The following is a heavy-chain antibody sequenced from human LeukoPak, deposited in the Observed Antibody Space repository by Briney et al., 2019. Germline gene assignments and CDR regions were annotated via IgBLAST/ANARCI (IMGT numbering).Heavy chain of an antibody. CDR3: AKGSYYDSSGSFYFDY. CDR2: ISGSGDNT. J-gene: IGHJ4*02. CDR1: GFTFSSYA. Sequence: GGSLRLSCAASGFTFSSYAMSWVRQAPGKGLEWVSGISGSGDNTYYADSVKSRFTISRDNPKNTLYVQVNSLGTEDTAAYYCAKGSYYDSSGSFYFDYWGQGTLVTVSS. V-gene: IGHV3-23*01. D-gene: IGHD3-22*01.